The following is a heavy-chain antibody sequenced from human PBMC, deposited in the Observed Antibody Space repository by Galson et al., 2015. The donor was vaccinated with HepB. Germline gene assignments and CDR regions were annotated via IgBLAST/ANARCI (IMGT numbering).Heavy chain of an antibody. J-gene: IGHJ3*02. CDR3: ARAYSSSWLSAFDI. V-gene: IGHV3-30*04. CDR1: GFTFSSYA. Sequence: SLRLSCAASGFTFSSYAMHWVRQAPGKGLEWVAVISYDGSNKYYADSMKGRFTISRDNSKNTLYLQMNSLRAEDTAVYYCARAYSSSWLSAFDIRGQGTMVTVSS. CDR2: ISYDGSNK. D-gene: IGHD6-13*01.